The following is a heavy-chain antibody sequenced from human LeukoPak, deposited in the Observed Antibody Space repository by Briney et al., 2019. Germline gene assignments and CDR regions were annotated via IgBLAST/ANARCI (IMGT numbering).Heavy chain of an antibody. D-gene: IGHD4-17*01. CDR2: IKQDGSEK. Sequence: GGSLRLSCAASGFTFSSYWMSWVRQAPGKGLEWVANIKQDGSEKYYVDSVKGRFTISRDNAKNSLYLQMNSLRAEDTAVYYCAREVQTVTTWYFDLWGRGTLVTVSS. CDR3: AREVQTVTTWYFDL. CDR1: GFTFSSYW. J-gene: IGHJ2*01. V-gene: IGHV3-7*01.